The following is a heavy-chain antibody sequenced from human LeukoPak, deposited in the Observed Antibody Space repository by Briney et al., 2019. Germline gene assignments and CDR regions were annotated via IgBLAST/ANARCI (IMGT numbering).Heavy chain of an antibody. CDR1: GYTFTSYY. D-gene: IGHD1/OR15-1a*01. Sequence: ASVKVSCKASGYTFTSYYMHWVRQAPGQGLEWMGIINPSGGSTSYAQKFQGRDTMTRDTSTSTVYMELSSLRSEDTAVYYCARDLNNRRGFDPWGQGTLVTVSS. V-gene: IGHV1-46*01. CDR3: ARDLNNRRGFDP. J-gene: IGHJ5*02. CDR2: INPSGGST.